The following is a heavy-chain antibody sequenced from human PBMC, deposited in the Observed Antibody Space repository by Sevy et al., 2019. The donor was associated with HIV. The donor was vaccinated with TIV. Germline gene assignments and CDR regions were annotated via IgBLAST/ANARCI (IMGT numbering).Heavy chain of an antibody. D-gene: IGHD2-21*01. CDR1: GFTLSSYN. Sequence: GGSLRLSCAASGFTLSSYNMNWVRQAPGKGLEWVSSISTSSNYIYYADSVKGRFTISRDNAKNSLYLQMNTLRAEDTAVYYCARVVAYCGGCHCFPGYYYGMDVWGQGTTVTVSS. J-gene: IGHJ6*02. V-gene: IGHV3-21*01. CDR3: ARVVAYCGGCHCFPGYYYGMDV. CDR2: ISTSSNYI.